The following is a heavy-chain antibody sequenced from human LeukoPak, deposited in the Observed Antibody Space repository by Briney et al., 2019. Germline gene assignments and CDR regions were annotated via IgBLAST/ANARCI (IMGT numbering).Heavy chain of an antibody. D-gene: IGHD6-6*01. CDR2: ISYDGSNK. V-gene: IGHV3-30*04. CDR1: GFTFSSYA. CDR3: AREGAARPPFDY. J-gene: IGHJ4*02. Sequence: GRSLRLSCAASGFTFSSYAMHWVRQAPGKGLEWVAVISYDGSNKYYADSVKGRFTISRDNSKKTLYLQMNSLRAEDTAVYYCAREGAARPPFDYWGQGTLVIVSS.